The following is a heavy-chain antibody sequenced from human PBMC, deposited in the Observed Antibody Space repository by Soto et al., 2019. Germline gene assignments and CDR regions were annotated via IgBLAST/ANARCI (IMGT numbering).Heavy chain of an antibody. CDR1: GFTVNNTA. Sequence: GGSLRLSCAASGFTVNNTAMTWVRQAPGKGLEWVSAFSGRSKSTYYATSVKGRFTISKDNSKNTLYLQMNSLRAEDTALYYCAKGIDCGADCHSYDTFDIWGQGTVVTV. D-gene: IGHD2-21*02. CDR2: FSGRSKST. J-gene: IGHJ3*02. V-gene: IGHV3-23*01. CDR3: AKGIDCGADCHSYDTFDI.